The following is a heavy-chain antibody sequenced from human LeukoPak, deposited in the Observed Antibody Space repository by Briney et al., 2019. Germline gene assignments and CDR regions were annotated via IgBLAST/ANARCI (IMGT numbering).Heavy chain of an antibody. CDR3: ASLLTVTPDY. Sequence: GGSLRPSCAASGFTFSSYGMHWVRQAPGKGLEWVAFIRYDGSNKYYADSVKGRFTISRDNAKNSLYLQMNSQRAEDTAVYYCASLLTVTPDYWGQGTLVTVSS. CDR2: IRYDGSNK. D-gene: IGHD4-11*01. V-gene: IGHV3-30*02. CDR1: GFTFSSYG. J-gene: IGHJ4*02.